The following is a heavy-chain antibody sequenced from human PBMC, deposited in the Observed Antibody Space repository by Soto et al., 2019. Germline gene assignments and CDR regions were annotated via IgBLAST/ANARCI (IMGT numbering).Heavy chain of an antibody. J-gene: IGHJ4*02. D-gene: IGHD6-19*01. CDR1: GGSISGSY. CDR2: VYYTGST. V-gene: IGHV4-59*01. CDR3: ARSVAVPGAHIDY. Sequence: SETLSLTCSVSGGSISGSYWSWIRQSPGKGLEWLGYVYYTGSTNYSPSLRSRVSISVDTSKNEFSLRLSSVTAADTAVYFCARSVAVPGAHIDYWGQGTQVTVSA.